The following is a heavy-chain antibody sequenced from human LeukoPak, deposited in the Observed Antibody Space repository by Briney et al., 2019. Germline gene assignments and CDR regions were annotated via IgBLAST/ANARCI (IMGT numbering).Heavy chain of an antibody. D-gene: IGHD3-3*01. V-gene: IGHV4-4*07. J-gene: IGHJ5*02. CDR2: IYTSGST. CDR3: ARNPSTDFWSGYPLWFDP. Sequence: PSETLSLTCTVSGGSISSYYWSWIRQPAGKGLEWIGRIYTSGSTNYNPSLKSRVTMSVDTSKNQFSLKLSSVTAAGTAVYYCARNPSTDFWSGYPLWFDPWGQGTLVTVSS. CDR1: GGSISSYY.